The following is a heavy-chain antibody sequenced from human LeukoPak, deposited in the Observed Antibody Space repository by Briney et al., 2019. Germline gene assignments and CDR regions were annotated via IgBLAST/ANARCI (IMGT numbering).Heavy chain of an antibody. CDR3: ARARVANYYGSGSHI. Sequence: ASVKVSCKASGYTFTSYYMDLVRQAPGQGLEWMGIINPSGGSTSYAQKFQGRVTMTRDTSTSTVYIELSSLRSEDTAVYYCARARVANYYGSGSHIWGQGTMVTVSS. CDR2: INPSGGST. CDR1: GYTFTSYY. J-gene: IGHJ3*02. V-gene: IGHV1-46*01. D-gene: IGHD3-10*01.